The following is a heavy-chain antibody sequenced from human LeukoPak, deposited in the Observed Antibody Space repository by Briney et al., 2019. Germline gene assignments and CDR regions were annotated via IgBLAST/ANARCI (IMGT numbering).Heavy chain of an antibody. CDR3: AREGLGRYYFDY. Sequence: GGSLRLSCAASGFTFSSYDMHWVRQATGKGLEWVSAIGTAGAPYYPGSVKGRFTISRENAKSSLYLQMNSLRAGDTAVYYCAREGLGRYYFDYWGQGTLVTVSS. D-gene: IGHD4-23*01. CDR2: IGTAGAP. CDR1: GFTFSSYD. J-gene: IGHJ4*02. V-gene: IGHV3-13*05.